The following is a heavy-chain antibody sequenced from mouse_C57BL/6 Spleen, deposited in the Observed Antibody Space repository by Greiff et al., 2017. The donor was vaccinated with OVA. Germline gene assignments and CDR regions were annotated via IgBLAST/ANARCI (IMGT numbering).Heavy chain of an antibody. CDR2: IDPSDSYT. J-gene: IGHJ4*01. V-gene: IGHV1-50*01. CDR1: GYTFTSYW. CDR3: ARGYYGNSYAMDY. Sequence: VQLQQPGAELVKPGASVKLSCKASGYTFTSYWMQWVKQRPGQGLEWIGEIDPSDSYTNYNQKFKGKATLTVDTSSSTAYMQLSSLTSEDSAVYYCARGYYGNSYAMDYWGQGTSVTVSS. D-gene: IGHD2-1*01.